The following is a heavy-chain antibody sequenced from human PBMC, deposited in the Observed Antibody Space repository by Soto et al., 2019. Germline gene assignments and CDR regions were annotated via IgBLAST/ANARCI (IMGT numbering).Heavy chain of an antibody. V-gene: IGHV3-30-3*01. CDR2: ISYDGSNK. D-gene: IGHD6-19*01. CDR3: ARPGSGWRSFDY. J-gene: IGHJ4*02. Sequence: QVQLVESGGGVVQPGRSLRLSCAASGFTFSSYAMHWVRQAPGKGLEWVAVISYDGSNKYYADSVKGRFTISRDNSKNTLYLQMNSLRAEDTTVYYCARPGSGWRSFDYWGQGTLVTVSS. CDR1: GFTFSSYA.